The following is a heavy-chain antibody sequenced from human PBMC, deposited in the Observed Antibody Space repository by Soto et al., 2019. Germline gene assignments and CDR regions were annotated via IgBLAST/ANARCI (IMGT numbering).Heavy chain of an antibody. J-gene: IGHJ6*02. Sequence: PGESLKISCQGSGYTFSNHWINWVRLVPGKGLEWMGIIFPRDSDTRYSPSLQGQVIISVDKSTNTAYLQWTRLTASDTAIYYCAKSIGGGPMDVWGQGTTVTVSS. CDR2: IFPRDSDT. CDR3: AKSIGGGPMDV. V-gene: IGHV5-51*01. CDR1: GYTFSNHW. D-gene: IGHD1-26*01.